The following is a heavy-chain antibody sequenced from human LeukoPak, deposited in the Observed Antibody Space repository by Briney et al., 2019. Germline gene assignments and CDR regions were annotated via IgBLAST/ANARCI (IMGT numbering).Heavy chain of an antibody. V-gene: IGHV3-11*06. CDR2: ISTTSSYT. Sequence: GGSLRLSCAASGFTFTTYYMSWIRQAPGKGLEWVSYISTTSSYTNYADSVKGRFTISRDSSTNTLFLQMNSLRAEDTAVYYCARASTLRTGDAHWGQGTLVTVSS. J-gene: IGHJ4*02. D-gene: IGHD7-27*01. CDR3: ARASTLRTGDAH. CDR1: GFTFTTYY.